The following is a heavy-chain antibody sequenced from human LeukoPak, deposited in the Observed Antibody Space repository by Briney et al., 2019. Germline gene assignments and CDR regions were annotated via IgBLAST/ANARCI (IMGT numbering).Heavy chain of an antibody. J-gene: IGHJ5*02. Sequence: GGSLRLSCAASGFTFSNYWMHWVRQAPGKGLEWVSAISGSGGSTYYADSVKGRFTISRDNSKNTLYLQMNSLRAEDTAVYYCAKGALSTYYYGSGSSADNWFDPWGQGTLVTVSS. CDR1: GFTFSNYW. V-gene: IGHV3-23*01. CDR3: AKGALSTYYYGSGSSADNWFDP. CDR2: ISGSGGST. D-gene: IGHD3-10*01.